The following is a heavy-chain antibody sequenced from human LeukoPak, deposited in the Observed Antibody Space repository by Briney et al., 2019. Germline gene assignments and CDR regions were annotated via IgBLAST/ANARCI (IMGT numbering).Heavy chain of an antibody. D-gene: IGHD6-6*01. Sequence: GGSLRLSCAASGFTFSSYGMHWVRQAPGKGLEWVAFIRYDGSNKYYADSVKGRFTISRDNFKNTLYLQMNSLRAEDTAVYYCARCNRLAHYSSSEFDYWGQGTLVTVSS. CDR3: ARCNRLAHYSSSEFDY. CDR2: IRYDGSNK. J-gene: IGHJ4*02. V-gene: IGHV3-30*02. CDR1: GFTFSSYG.